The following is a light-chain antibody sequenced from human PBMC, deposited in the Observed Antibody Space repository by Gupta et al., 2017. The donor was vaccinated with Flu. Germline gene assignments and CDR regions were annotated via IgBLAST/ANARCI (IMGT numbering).Light chain of an antibody. J-gene: IGKJ2*01. V-gene: IGKV3-15*01. CDR1: QSVTTN. CDR2: AAS. Sequence: PAILSVSAGASATLSCGSSQSVTTNLAWYQQNPGQVPRLLIYAASTRAPGVPTRFSDRGSGTKFTLTISGLQSEDFAVYYCQQVNYWPYTFGQGTKLEIK. CDR3: QQVNYWPYT.